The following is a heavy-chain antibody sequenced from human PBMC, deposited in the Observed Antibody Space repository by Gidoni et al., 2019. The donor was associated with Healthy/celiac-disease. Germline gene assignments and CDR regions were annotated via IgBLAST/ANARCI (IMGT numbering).Heavy chain of an antibody. CDR1: GYTFPSYY. V-gene: IGHV1-46*03. CDR2: INPSGGST. J-gene: IGHJ3*02. Sequence: QVQLVHSGAEVKKPGASVKVSCKASGYTFPSYYMHWVRQAPGQGLEWMGIINPSGGSTSYAQKFQCRVTMTRDTSTSTVYMELSSLRSEDTAVYYCARDLGGDGYNSAYAFDIWGQGTMVTVSS. CDR3: ARDLGGDGYNSAYAFDI. D-gene: IGHD2-21*01.